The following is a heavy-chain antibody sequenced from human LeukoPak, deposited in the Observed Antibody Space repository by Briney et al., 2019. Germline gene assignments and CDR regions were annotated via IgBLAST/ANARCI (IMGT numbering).Heavy chain of an antibody. CDR2: IYYSGST. J-gene: IGHJ6*02. CDR3: ARGLLQDYYYGMDV. V-gene: IGHV4-59*01. Sequence: PSETLSLTCTVSGGSISSYYWSWIRQAPGKGLEWIGYIYYSGSTNYNPSLKSRVTISVDTSKNQFSLKLSSVTAADTAVYYCARGLLQDYYYGMDVWGQGTTVTVSS. CDR1: GGSISSYY. D-gene: IGHD1-1*01.